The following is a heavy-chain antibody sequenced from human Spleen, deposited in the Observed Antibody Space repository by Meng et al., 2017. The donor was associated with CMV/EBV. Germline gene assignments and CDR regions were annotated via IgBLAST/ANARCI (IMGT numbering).Heavy chain of an antibody. V-gene: IGHV4-59*10. D-gene: IGHD3-16*01. CDR2: IYNSGST. J-gene: IGHJ4*02. CDR1: GGSISSYY. Sequence: QVQLQQGGAGLLKPSETLSLPCTVSGGSISSYYWSWIRQPAGKGLEWIGRIYNSGSTYYNPSLKSRVIISVDTSKNQFSLKLSSVTAADTAVYYCGSWRGGNYYDYWGQGTLVTVSS. CDR3: GSWRGGNYYDY.